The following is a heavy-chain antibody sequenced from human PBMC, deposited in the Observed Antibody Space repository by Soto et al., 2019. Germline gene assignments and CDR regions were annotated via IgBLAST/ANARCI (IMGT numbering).Heavy chain of an antibody. CDR2: INAGNGNT. CDR1: GYTFTSYA. Sequence: ASVKVSCKASGYTFTSYAMHWVRQAPGQRLEWMGWINAGNGNTKYSQKFQGRVTITRDTSASTVYMELSSLRSEDTAVYYCARDSAYGGNLDYWGQGTLVTVS. CDR3: ARDSAYGGNLDY. J-gene: IGHJ4*02. D-gene: IGHD4-17*01. V-gene: IGHV1-3*01.